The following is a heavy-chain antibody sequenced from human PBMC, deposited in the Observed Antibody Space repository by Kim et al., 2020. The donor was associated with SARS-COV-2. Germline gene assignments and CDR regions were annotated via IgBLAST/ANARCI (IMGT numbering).Heavy chain of an antibody. CDR2: ISSSSSYI. D-gene: IGHD3-10*01. V-gene: IGHV3-21*01. Sequence: GGSLRLSCAASGFTFSSYSMNWVRQAPGKGLEWVSSISSSSSYIYYADSVKGRFTISRDNAKNSLYLQMNSLRAEDTAVYYCARYGSGSYYNWYFDLWGRGTLVTVSS. CDR1: GFTFSSYS. CDR3: ARYGSGSYYNWYFDL. J-gene: IGHJ2*01.